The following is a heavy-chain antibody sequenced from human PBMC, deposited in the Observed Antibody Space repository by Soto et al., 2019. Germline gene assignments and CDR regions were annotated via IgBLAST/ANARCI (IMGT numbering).Heavy chain of an antibody. V-gene: IGHV4-4*02. Sequence: VQLRQSGPGLVKPSGTLSLTCAVSGGSISSSNWWTWVRQAPGKGLEWIGEIYHSGNTYYNPSLKGRVTITVXXXNXXFSLKLNSVTAADTAVYYCATLPPRVVASLLPIPTWGQGPLVTVSS. D-gene: IGHD1-26*01. J-gene: IGHJ5*02. CDR2: IYHSGNT. CDR3: ATLPPRVVASLLPIPT. CDR1: GGSISSSNW.